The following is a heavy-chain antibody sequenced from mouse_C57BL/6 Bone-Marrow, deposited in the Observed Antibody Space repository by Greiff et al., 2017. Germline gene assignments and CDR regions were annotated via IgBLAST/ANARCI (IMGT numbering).Heavy chain of an antibody. D-gene: IGHD1-1*01. J-gene: IGHJ3*01. V-gene: IGHV1-59*01. CDR1: GYTFTSYW. CDR3: ARDYGSSYVAWFAY. Sequence: VQLQQPGAELVRPGTSVKWSCKASGYTFTSYWMHWVKQRPGQGLEWIGVIDPSDSYTNYNQKFKGKATLTVDTSSSTAYMQLSSLTSEDSAVYYCARDYGSSYVAWFAYWGQGTLVTVSA. CDR2: IDPSDSYT.